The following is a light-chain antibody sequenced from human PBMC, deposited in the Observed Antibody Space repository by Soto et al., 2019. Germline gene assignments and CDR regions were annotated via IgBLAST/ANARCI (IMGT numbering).Light chain of an antibody. J-gene: IGKJ2*01. CDR3: QQYSDLPYT. V-gene: IGKV3-20*01. Sequence: EIVLTQSPGTLSLSPRERATLSCRASQSVSSRNLAWYQQKPGQAPRLLIYGTSSRATGIPDRFSGSWSVTHFTLTINRLEPEDFAVYYCQQYSDLPYTFGQGSKLEV. CDR2: GTS. CDR1: QSVSSRN.